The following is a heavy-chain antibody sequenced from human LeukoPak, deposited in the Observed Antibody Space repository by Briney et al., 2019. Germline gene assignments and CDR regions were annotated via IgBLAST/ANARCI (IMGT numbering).Heavy chain of an antibody. CDR3: AKDHPKWGLQGQHFFDY. CDR2: IIWNGRKM. CDR1: GFTFYDYA. V-gene: IGHV3-9*01. Sequence: GGSLRLSCAASGFTFYDYAVHWVRQAPGKGLEWVSSIIWNGRKMGYAASVKGRFTISRDNAKNSLYLQMNSLRPEDTALYYCAKDHPKWGLQGQHFFDYWGQGTLVTVSS. J-gene: IGHJ4*02. D-gene: IGHD7-27*01.